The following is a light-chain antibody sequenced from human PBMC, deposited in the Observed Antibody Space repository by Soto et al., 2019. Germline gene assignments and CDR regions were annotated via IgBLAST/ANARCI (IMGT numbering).Light chain of an antibody. CDR1: SSNIGAGYD. Sequence: QSALTQPPSVSGAPGQRVTISCTGSSSNIGAGYDVHWYQQLPGTAPKLLIYGNINRPSGVPDRFSGSKSGTSASLAITGLQAEDEADYYCQSYDSRLSNWVFGGGTKVTVL. V-gene: IGLV1-40*01. J-gene: IGLJ3*02. CDR2: GNI. CDR3: QSYDSRLSNWV.